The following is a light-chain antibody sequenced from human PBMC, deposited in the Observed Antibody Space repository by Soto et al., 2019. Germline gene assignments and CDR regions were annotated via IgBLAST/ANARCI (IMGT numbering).Light chain of an antibody. Sequence: IQMSLSPFAVSASVEDSVTITCQARQDISNYLTWYQQKPGKAPKLLIYDASNLETGVASRFSGSGSGTDFTFTISSLQPEDIATYYCQQYANLPLTFGGGTKVDIK. CDR1: QDISNY. CDR3: QQYANLPLT. CDR2: DAS. V-gene: IGKV1-33*01. J-gene: IGKJ4*01.